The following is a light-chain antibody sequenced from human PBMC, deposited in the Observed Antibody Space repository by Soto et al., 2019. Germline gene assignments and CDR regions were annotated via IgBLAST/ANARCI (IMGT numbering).Light chain of an antibody. V-gene: IGKV3-20*01. J-gene: IGKJ4*01. CDR3: QQYGSSPLT. Sequence: EILLTQSPGTLSLSPGQRATLSCRASPIVSSSYLAWYQQKPGQAPRLLIYGASSRATGIPDRFSGSGSETDFTLTISRLEPEDCAVYFCQQYGSSPLTFGGGTKVEIK. CDR1: PIVSSSY. CDR2: GAS.